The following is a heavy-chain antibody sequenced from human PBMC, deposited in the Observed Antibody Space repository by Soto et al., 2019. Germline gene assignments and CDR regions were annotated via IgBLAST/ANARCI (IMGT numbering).Heavy chain of an antibody. CDR3: ARGGLRVLEWLAYGMDV. D-gene: IGHD3-3*01. CDR2: ISYDGSNK. CDR1: GFTFSSYA. J-gene: IGHJ6*02. V-gene: IGHV3-30-3*01. Sequence: QVQLVESGGGVVQPGRSLRLSCAASGFTFSSYAMHWVRQAPGKGLEWVAIISYDGSNKYYADSVKGRFTISRDNSKNTLYLQMNSLRAEDTAVYYCARGGLRVLEWLAYGMDVWGQGTTVTVSS.